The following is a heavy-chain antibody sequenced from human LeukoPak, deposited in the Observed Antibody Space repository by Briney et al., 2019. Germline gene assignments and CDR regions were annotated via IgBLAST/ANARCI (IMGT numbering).Heavy chain of an antibody. CDR3: ARDLMITFGGVIALDAFDI. D-gene: IGHD3-16*02. CDR2: IKQDGSEK. V-gene: IGHV3-7*01. CDR1: GFTFSSYW. Sequence: GGSLRLSCAASGFTFSSYWMSWVRQAPGKGLEWVANIKQDGSEKYYVDSVKGRFTISRDNAKNSLYLQMNSLRAEDTAVYYCARDLMITFGGVIALDAFDIWGQGTMVTVSS. J-gene: IGHJ3*02.